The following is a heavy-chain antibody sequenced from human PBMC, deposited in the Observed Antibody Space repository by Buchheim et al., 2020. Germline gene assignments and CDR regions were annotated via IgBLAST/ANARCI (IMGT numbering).Heavy chain of an antibody. J-gene: IGHJ6*02. CDR2: IWYDGSNK. V-gene: IGHV3-33*01. CDR1: GFTFSSYG. CDR3: ARDRIAVALYGMDV. D-gene: IGHD6-19*01. Sequence: QVQLVESGGGVVQPGRSLRLSCAASGFTFSSYGMHWVRQAPGKGLEWVAGIWYDGSNKYYADSVKGRFTISRDHSKNTLYLQMNSLRAEDTAVYYCARDRIAVALYGMDVWGQGTT.